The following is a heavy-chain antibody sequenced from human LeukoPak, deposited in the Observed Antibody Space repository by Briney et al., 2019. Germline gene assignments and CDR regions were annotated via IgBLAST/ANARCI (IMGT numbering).Heavy chain of an antibody. V-gene: IGHV3-49*04. J-gene: IGHJ3*02. Sequence: QPGRSLRLSCTASGLTFGDYAMSWVRQAPGKGLEWVGFIRSKAYGGTTEYAASVKGRFTISRDDSKSIAYLQMNSLKTEDTAVYYCTRDRGFGELFPHAFDIWGQGTMVTVSS. CDR2: IRSKAYGGTT. D-gene: IGHD3-10*01. CDR1: GLTFGDYA. CDR3: TRDRGFGELFPHAFDI.